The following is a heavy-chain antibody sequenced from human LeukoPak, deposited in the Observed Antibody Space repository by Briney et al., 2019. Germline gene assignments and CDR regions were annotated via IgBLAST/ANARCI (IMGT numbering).Heavy chain of an antibody. CDR2: ISGSGGST. Sequence: GGSLRLSCAGSGFIVSSNYMSWVRQAPGKGLEWVSAISGSGGSTYYADSVKGRFTISSDNSKSTPYLQMNSLRAEDTAVYYCARDVSTSSWSDYWGQGALVTVSS. CDR1: GFIVSSNY. V-gene: IGHV3-23*01. D-gene: IGHD6-13*01. J-gene: IGHJ4*02. CDR3: ARDVSTSSWSDY.